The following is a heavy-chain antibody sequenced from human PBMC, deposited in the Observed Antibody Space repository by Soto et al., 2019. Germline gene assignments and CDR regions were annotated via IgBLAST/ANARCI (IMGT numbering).Heavy chain of an antibody. V-gene: IGHV1-2*02. J-gene: IGHJ4*02. CDR2: INPNSGGT. CDR3: ARGKWDIVVVPAAAEVDY. D-gene: IGHD2-2*01. CDR1: GYTFTGYY. Sequence: QVQLVQSGAEVKKPGASVKVSCKASGYTFTGYYMHWVRQAPGQGLEWMGWINPNSGGTNYAQKFQGRVTMTRDTSISTAYMELSRLRSDDTAVYYCARGKWDIVVVPAAAEVDYWGQGTLVTVSS.